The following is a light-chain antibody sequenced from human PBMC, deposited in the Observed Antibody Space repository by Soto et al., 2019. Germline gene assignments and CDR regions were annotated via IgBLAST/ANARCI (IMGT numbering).Light chain of an antibody. J-gene: IGLJ3*02. CDR2: VDSDGSH. CDR1: SGHSSDA. CDR3: QTWGTGTGV. Sequence: QAVVTQSPSASASLGASVRLTCTLSSGHSSDAIAWHQQQPEKGPRHLMKVDSDGSHTKGDGIPDRFSGSSSGAERFLTISSLHADDAADYYCQTWGTGTGVFGGGTKVTVL. V-gene: IGLV4-69*01.